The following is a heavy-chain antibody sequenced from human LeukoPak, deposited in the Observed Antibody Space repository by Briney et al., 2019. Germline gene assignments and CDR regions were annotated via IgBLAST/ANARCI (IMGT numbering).Heavy chain of an antibody. CDR2: ISYDGSNK. V-gene: IGHV3-30*18. Sequence: GRSLRLSCAASGFTFSSYGMHWVRQAPGKGLEWVAVISYDGSNKYYADSVKGRFTISRDNSKNTLYLQMNSLRAEDTAVYYCAKGQLWFGELVETNYWGQGTLVTVSS. CDR3: AKGQLWFGELVETNY. J-gene: IGHJ4*02. D-gene: IGHD3-10*01. CDR1: GFTFSSYG.